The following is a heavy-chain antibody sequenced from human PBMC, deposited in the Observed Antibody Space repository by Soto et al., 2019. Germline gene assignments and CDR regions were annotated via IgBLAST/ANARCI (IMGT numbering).Heavy chain of an antibody. CDR3: AKGRAGAYYYYYGMAV. CDR2: ISYDGSNK. V-gene: IGHV3-30*18. Sequence: PGGSLRLSCAASGFTFSSYGMHWVRQAPGKGLEWVAVISYDGSNKYYADSVKGRFTISRDNSKNTLYLQMNSLRAEDTAVYYCAKGRAGAYYYYYGMAVWGQGTTVTVSS. J-gene: IGHJ6*02. CDR1: GFTFSSYG. D-gene: IGHD6-13*01.